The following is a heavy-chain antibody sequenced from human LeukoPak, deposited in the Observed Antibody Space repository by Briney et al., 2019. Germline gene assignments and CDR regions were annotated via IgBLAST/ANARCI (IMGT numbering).Heavy chain of an antibody. J-gene: IGHJ4*02. Sequence: ASVKVSCKASGYTFTSYDINWVRQATGQGLEWMGWMNPNSGNTGYAQKFQGRVTMTRNTSISTAYMELSSLRSEDTAVYYCAREIDSSGYYYFDYWGQGTLVTVSS. CDR3: AREIDSSGYYYFDY. V-gene: IGHV1-8*01. D-gene: IGHD3-22*01. CDR2: MNPNSGNT. CDR1: GYTFTSYD.